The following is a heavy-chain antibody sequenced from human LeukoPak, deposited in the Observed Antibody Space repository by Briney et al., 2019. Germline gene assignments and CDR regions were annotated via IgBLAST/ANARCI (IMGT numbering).Heavy chain of an antibody. CDR1: GGTFSSYA. CDR2: IIPILGIA. CDR3: ARDPRGIAAAGTPEY. D-gene: IGHD6-13*01. J-gene: IGHJ4*02. Sequence: SVKVSCKASGGTFSSYAISWVRQAPGQGLEWMGRIIPILGIANYAQKFQGSVTITADKSTSTAYMELSSLRSEDTAVYYCARDPRGIAAAGTPEYWGQGTLVTVSS. V-gene: IGHV1-69*04.